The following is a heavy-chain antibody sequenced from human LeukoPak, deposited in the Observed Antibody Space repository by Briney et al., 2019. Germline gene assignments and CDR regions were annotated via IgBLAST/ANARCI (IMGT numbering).Heavy chain of an antibody. Sequence: PSETLSLTCAVYGGSFSGYYWSWIRQPPGKGLEWIGEINHSGSTNYHPSLKSRVTISVDTSKNQFSLKLSSVTAADTAVYCCARGMRRITMVRGVRGFDPWGQGTLVTVSS. J-gene: IGHJ5*02. CDR3: ARGMRRITMVRGVRGFDP. CDR2: INHSGST. D-gene: IGHD3-10*01. CDR1: GGSFSGYY. V-gene: IGHV4-34*01.